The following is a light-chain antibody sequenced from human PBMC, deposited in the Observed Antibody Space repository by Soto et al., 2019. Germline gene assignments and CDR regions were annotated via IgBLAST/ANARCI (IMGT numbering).Light chain of an antibody. CDR2: EVS. CDR1: SGDVGGYNY. Sequence: QSALTQPPSASGSPGQSVTISCTGTSGDVGGYNYVSWYQQHPGKAPKLMISEVSERPSWVPDRFSGSKSGNTASLTVSGLQAEDEADYYCSSYAGSNNLVFGGGTKLTVL. CDR3: SSYAGSNNLV. J-gene: IGLJ3*02. V-gene: IGLV2-8*01.